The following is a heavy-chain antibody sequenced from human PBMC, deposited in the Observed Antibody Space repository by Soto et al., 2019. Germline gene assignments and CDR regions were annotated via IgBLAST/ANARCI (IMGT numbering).Heavy chain of an antibody. CDR1: GGSISSSSFF. Sequence: SETLSLTCTVSGGSISSSSFFWGWIRQPPGKGLEWIGNVYYRGSTYYNASLTSRVTISVDTSKNQFSLKLSSVTAADSAVYSCARGIGYYFDSWGQGTLVTVSS. CDR3: ARGIGYYFDS. V-gene: IGHV4-39*01. CDR2: VYYRGST. J-gene: IGHJ4*02. D-gene: IGHD5-12*01.